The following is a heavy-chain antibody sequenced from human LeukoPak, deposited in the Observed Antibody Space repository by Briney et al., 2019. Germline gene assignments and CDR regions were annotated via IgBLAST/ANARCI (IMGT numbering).Heavy chain of an antibody. D-gene: IGHD6-13*01. CDR3: ACRDLTSTWSFP. CDR2: IYPGDSRI. CDR1: GYSFTSYW. V-gene: IGHV5-51*01. Sequence: GESLKISCQGFGYSFTSYWIGWVRQMPGKGMEWMGVIYPGDSRIRYNPSFQGQATISVDKAISTAYLQWVSLKASDTAMYYCACRDLTSTWSFPWGQGTLVTVSS. J-gene: IGHJ5*02.